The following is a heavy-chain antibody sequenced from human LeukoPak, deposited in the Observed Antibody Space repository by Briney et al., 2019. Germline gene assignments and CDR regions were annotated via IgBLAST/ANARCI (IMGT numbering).Heavy chain of an antibody. CDR2: INHSGST. Sequence: SETLSLTCAVYGGSFSGYYWSWIRQPPGKGLEWIGEINHSGSTNYNPSLKSRVTISVDTSKTQFSLRLTSVTPADTAVYYCARLGPGGHGEFDYWGQGSLVTVSS. V-gene: IGHV4-34*01. CDR1: GGSFSGYY. J-gene: IGHJ4*02. CDR3: ARLGPGGHGEFDY. D-gene: IGHD3-10*01.